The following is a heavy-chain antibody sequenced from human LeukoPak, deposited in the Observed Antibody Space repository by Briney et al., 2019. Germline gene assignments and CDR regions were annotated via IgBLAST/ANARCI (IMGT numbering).Heavy chain of an antibody. CDR2: IIPILGVT. D-gene: IGHD6-13*01. CDR3: TRGYESSTSFVSDFDF. Sequence: SVTLSCTASGGTFSSYGISWVRQAPGQGLEWMGRIIPILGVTQYAQKFQGRVTITADKSTTTVYMELTSLRSEDTAVYFCTRGYESSTSFVSDFDFWGQGSLVTVSS. V-gene: IGHV1-69*04. CDR1: GGTFSSYG. J-gene: IGHJ4*02.